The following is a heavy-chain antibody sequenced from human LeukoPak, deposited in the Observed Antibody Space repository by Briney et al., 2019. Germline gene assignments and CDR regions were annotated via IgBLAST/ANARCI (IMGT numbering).Heavy chain of an antibody. J-gene: IGHJ4*02. CDR3: ARSDPESWLSEQQLAPFDY. V-gene: IGHV3-74*01. Sequence: GGSLRLSCAVSGFTFSSYWMHWVRQAPGKGLVWVSRINTDGSSTSYADSVKGRFTISRDNAKNTLYLQMNSLRAEDTAVYYCARSDPESWLSEQQLAPFDYWGQGTLVTVSS. D-gene: IGHD6-13*01. CDR1: GFTFSSYW. CDR2: INTDGSST.